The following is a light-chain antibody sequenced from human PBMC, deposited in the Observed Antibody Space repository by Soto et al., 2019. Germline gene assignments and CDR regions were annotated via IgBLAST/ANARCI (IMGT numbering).Light chain of an antibody. CDR3: QQYYSLPL. V-gene: IGKV1-33*01. CDR1: LDINNY. Sequence: DIQLTQSPSSLPASLGDRVTITCQASLDINNYLNWYQPKPGKAPQLLIYDASSLEPGIPSRLSESGAGTNFTLPITSLQPEDIGTYYCQQYYSLPLFGPGTKVDIK. J-gene: IGKJ2*01. CDR2: DAS.